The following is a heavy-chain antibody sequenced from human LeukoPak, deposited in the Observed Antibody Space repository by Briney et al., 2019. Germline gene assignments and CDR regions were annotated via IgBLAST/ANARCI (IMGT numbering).Heavy chain of an antibody. Sequence: SETLSLTCTVSGYSISSGYYWSWIRQAPGKGLEWIGYIYNSGSLNYNPSLKSRVTIAVDTSENQFSLKLSSVTAADTAVYYCARGRLLWFGGVGNWFDPWGQGTLVTVSS. V-gene: IGHV4-61*01. CDR3: ARGRLLWFGGVGNWFDP. CDR1: GYSISSGYY. J-gene: IGHJ5*02. CDR2: IYNSGSL. D-gene: IGHD3-10*01.